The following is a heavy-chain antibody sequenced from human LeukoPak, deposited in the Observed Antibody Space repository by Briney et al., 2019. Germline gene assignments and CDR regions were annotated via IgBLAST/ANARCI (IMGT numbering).Heavy chain of an antibody. CDR3: ASLAIKEP. CDR1: GFTFSSYE. CDR2: ISSSGSTI. Sequence: GGSLRLSCAASGFTFSSYEMNWVRQAPGKGLEWVSYISSSGSTIYYADSVKGRFTISRDNSKNTLYLQMGSLRAEDMAVYYCASLAIKEPWGQGTLVTVSS. V-gene: IGHV3-48*03. D-gene: IGHD1-14*01. J-gene: IGHJ4*02.